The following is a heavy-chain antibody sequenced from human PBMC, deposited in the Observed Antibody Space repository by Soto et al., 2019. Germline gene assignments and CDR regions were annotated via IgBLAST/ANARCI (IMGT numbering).Heavy chain of an antibody. D-gene: IGHD1-1*01. CDR2: MSHSGGT. V-gene: IGHV4-34*01. Sequence: QVQLQQWGAGLLKPSETLSLTCAVYGGFVSSGSYYWSWIRQPPGKRLEWIGEMSHSGGTHFNPSLKRRVTISVDTSKNQFSLKMSSVTAADTALYYCARVERGTATTVVDAFDIWGPGTMVSVSS. CDR3: ARVERGTATTVVDAFDI. J-gene: IGHJ3*02. CDR1: GGFVSSGSYY.